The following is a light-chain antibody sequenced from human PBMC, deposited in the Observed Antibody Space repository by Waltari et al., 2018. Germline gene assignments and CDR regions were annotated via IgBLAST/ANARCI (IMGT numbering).Light chain of an antibody. V-gene: IGLV1-44*01. Sequence: QSVLTQPPSASGTPGQRVTISCSGSSSTIGSNTVNWYQQLPGTAPELLSYSNNQRPSGVPDRCAGSKSGTSASLAISGLQSEDEADYYCAAWDDSLNGPVFGGGTKLTVL. J-gene: IGLJ3*02. CDR2: SNN. CDR1: SSTIGSNT. CDR3: AAWDDSLNGPV.